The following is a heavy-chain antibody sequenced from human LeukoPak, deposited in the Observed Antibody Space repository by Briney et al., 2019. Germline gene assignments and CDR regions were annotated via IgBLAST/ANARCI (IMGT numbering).Heavy chain of an antibody. Sequence: GGSLRLSGAASGFAFSTYEMNWVRQAPGKGLEWVSHISSSGSTIYYADPVKGRFTISRDNAKNSLYLQMNSLRAEDTAVYYCARAGNYFEYWGQGTLVTVSS. D-gene: IGHD1-1*01. CDR1: GFAFSTYE. V-gene: IGHV3-48*03. CDR3: ARAGNYFEY. J-gene: IGHJ4*02. CDR2: ISSSGSTI.